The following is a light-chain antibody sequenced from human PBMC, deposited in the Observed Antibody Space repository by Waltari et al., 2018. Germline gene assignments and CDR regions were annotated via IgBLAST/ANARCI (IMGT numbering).Light chain of an antibody. CDR3: CSYAGSSTLI. Sequence: QSALTQPASVSGSPGQSISISCTGTSSDVGLYNLFSWYQQHPGKAPKPMIYEVSKRPSGVSNRFSGSESGNTASLTISGLQAEDEADYYCCSYAGSSTLIFGGGTKLTVL. CDR1: SSDVGLYNL. CDR2: EVS. V-gene: IGLV2-23*02. J-gene: IGLJ2*01.